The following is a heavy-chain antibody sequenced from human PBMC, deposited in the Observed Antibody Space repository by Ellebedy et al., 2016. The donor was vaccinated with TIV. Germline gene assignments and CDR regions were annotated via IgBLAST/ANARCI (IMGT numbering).Heavy chain of an antibody. Sequence: GESLKISCEVSGFIISDAWMSWVRQAPGKGLEWVAHINPDGSAEYYVDSVKGRFSISRDNAKRSLFLQMNSLRVDNTAVYYCVTWDQDYGRWGQGSLVTISS. J-gene: IGHJ4*02. V-gene: IGHV3-7*03. CDR2: INPDGSAE. CDR1: GFIISDAW. D-gene: IGHD3-10*01. CDR3: VTWDQDYGR.